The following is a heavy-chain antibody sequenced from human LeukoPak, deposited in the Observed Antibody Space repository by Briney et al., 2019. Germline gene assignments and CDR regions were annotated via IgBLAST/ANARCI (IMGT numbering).Heavy chain of an antibody. Sequence: PGGSLRLSCAASGFTFSSYGMHWVRQAPGKGLEWVAVIWYDGSNKYYADSVKGRFTISRDNSKNTLYLQMNSLRAEDTAVYYCARDSIAAAGTALGWLDYWGQGTLVTVSS. CDR2: IWYDGSNK. CDR3: ARDSIAAAGTALGWLDY. J-gene: IGHJ4*02. V-gene: IGHV3-33*01. CDR1: GFTFSSYG. D-gene: IGHD6-13*01.